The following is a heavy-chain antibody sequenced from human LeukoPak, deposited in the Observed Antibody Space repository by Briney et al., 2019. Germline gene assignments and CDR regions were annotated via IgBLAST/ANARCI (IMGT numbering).Heavy chain of an antibody. CDR2: ISRSSGSSI. CDR3: ARDSSGWYYFDY. Sequence: GGSLRLSCAASGFTFSNYEMNWVRRAPGKGLEWVSYISRSSGSSIYYADSVKGRFTISRDNAKNSLYLQMNSLRAEDTAVYYCARDSSGWYYFDYWGQGILVTVSS. CDR1: GFTFSNYE. D-gene: IGHD6-19*01. V-gene: IGHV3-48*03. J-gene: IGHJ4*02.